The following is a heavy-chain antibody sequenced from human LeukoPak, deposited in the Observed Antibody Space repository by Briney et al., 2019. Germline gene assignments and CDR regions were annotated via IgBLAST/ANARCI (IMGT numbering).Heavy chain of an antibody. J-gene: IGHJ4*02. CDR3: AKGATNYYDSSGYWDY. CDR1: GFIVSSNY. V-gene: IGHV3-53*01. CDR2: IYSGGST. D-gene: IGHD3-22*01. Sequence: GGSLRLSCTVSGFIVSSNYMTWVRQAPGKGLEWVSVIYSGGSTYYADSVKGRFTISRDNSKNTLYLQMNSLRAEDTAVYYCAKGATNYYDSSGYWDYWGQGTLVTVSS.